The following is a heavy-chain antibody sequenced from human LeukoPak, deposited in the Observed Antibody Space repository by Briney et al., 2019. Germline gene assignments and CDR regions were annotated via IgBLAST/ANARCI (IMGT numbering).Heavy chain of an antibody. CDR3: APDYDNARAYDY. D-gene: IGHD4-17*01. V-gene: IGHV1-2*02. J-gene: IGHJ4*02. CDR2: INPNSGGT. Sequence: GASVKVSCKASGYTFTGYYMHWVRQAPGQGLEWMGWINPNSGGTNYAQKFQGRVTMTRDTSISTAYMELTRLRSDDTAVYYCAPDYDNARAYDYWGQGTLVTVSS. CDR1: GYTFTGYY.